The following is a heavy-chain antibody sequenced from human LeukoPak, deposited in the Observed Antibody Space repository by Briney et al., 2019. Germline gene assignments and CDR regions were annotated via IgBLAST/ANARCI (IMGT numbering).Heavy chain of an antibody. V-gene: IGHV3-23*01. CDR1: GFTFSSFG. CDR2: ISSTGGTA. D-gene: IGHD6-19*01. CDR3: AKDQWLVLNY. J-gene: IGHJ4*02. Sequence: PGRSLRLSCAASGFTFSSFGMSWVRQAPGKGLEWVSAISSTGGTAYYADSVKGRFTISRDNSKNTLYLQMNSLRSDDTALYYCAKDQWLVLNYWGQGTLVTVSS.